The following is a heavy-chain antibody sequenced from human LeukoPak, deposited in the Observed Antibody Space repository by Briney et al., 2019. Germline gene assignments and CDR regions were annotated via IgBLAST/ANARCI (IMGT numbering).Heavy chain of an antibody. CDR3: ARDFTGGSDY. D-gene: IGHD3-16*01. CDR2: IIPILGIA. V-gene: IGHV1-69*04. CDR1: GGTLSSYA. J-gene: IGHJ4*02. Sequence: GASVKVSCKASGGTLSSYAISWVRQAPGQGLEWMGRIIPILGIANYAQKFQGRVTITADKSTSTAYMELSSLRSEDTAVYYCARDFTGGSDYWGQGTLVTVSS.